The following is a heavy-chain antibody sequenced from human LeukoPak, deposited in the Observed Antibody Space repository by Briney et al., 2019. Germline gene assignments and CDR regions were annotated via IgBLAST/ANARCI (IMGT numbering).Heavy chain of an antibody. CDR1: GYTFTSYY. D-gene: IGHD5-18*01. V-gene: IGHV1-46*01. Sequence: ASVKVSCKASGYTFTSYYMHWVRQAPGQGLEWMGIINPSGGSTSYAQKFQGRVTMTRDTSISTAYVELSRLRSDDTAVYYCASFRNTAFDPWGQGTLVTVSS. CDR2: INPSGGST. J-gene: IGHJ5*02. CDR3: ASFRNTAFDP.